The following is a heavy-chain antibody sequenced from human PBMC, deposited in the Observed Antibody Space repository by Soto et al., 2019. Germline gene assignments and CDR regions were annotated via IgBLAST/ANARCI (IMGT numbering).Heavy chain of an antibody. D-gene: IGHD2-2*01. Sequence: QVQLVQSGAEVKKPGSSVKVSCKASGGTFSSYAISWVRQAPGQGLEWMGGIIPIFGTANYAQKFQGRVKITGGETTSPGFIEVSSLRSEDTGGVYCARHGPAAGYLFGMDGWGPGTTVTLSS. CDR1: GGTFSSYA. CDR3: ARHGPAAGYLFGMDG. V-gene: IGHV1-69*12. CDR2: IIPIFGTA. J-gene: IGHJ6*02.